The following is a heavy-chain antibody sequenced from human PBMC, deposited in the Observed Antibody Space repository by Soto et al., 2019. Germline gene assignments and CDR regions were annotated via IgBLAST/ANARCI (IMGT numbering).Heavy chain of an antibody. D-gene: IGHD1-26*01. Sequence: SVKVSFKASCYTFTSYGISWVRQAPGQGLEWMGWISAYNGNTNYAQKLQGRVTMTTDTSTSTAYMELRSLRSDDTAVYYCALSPVGATTVLDYWGQGTLVTVSS. J-gene: IGHJ4*02. CDR3: ALSPVGATTVLDY. V-gene: IGHV1-18*04. CDR2: ISAYNGNT. CDR1: CYTFTSYG.